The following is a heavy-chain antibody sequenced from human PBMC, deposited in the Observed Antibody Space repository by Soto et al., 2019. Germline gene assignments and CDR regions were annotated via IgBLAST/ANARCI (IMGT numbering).Heavy chain of an antibody. CDR2: ITGSGDYT. J-gene: IGHJ3*01. Sequence: EVQMLESGGGLVQPGGSLRLSCAASGFTFSSYALTWVRQAPGKGLEWVSSITGSGDYTRYPDSVKGRFTITRDNAKNTIFLQMKSLRADDTSIYYCGKDPNGDYFGAFDFWGQGTMVNVSS. V-gene: IGHV3-23*01. D-gene: IGHD4-17*01. CDR1: GFTFSSYA. CDR3: GKDPNGDYFGAFDF.